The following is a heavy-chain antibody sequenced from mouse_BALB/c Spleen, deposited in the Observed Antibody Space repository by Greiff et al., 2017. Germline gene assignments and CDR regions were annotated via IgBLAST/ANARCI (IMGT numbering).Heavy chain of an antibody. CDR2: ISSGSSTI. CDR3: AREGLRGDWFAY. CDR1: GFTFSSFG. Sequence: EVQLVESGGGLVQPGGSRKLSCAASGFTFSSFGMHWVRQAPEKGLEWVAYISSGSSTIYYADTVKGRFTISRDNPKNTLFLQMTSLRSEDTAMYYCAREGLRGDWFAYWGQGTLVTVSA. D-gene: IGHD2-4*01. V-gene: IGHV5-17*02. J-gene: IGHJ3*01.